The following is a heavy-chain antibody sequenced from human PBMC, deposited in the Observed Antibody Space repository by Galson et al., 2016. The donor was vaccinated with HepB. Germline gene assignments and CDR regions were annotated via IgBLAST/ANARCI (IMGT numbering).Heavy chain of an antibody. Sequence: SLRLSCAASGFTFNTYWMSWVRQAPGKGLEWVANIKQDGSEKYYVDSVRGRFTISRDNAKNSLYLQMNSLRADDTALYYCGRDYPTMTGHYPYHVDVWGKGTAVTVSS. CDR1: GFTFNTYW. V-gene: IGHV3-7*03. D-gene: IGHD3-9*01. CDR2: IKQDGSEK. J-gene: IGHJ6*04. CDR3: GRDYPTMTGHYPYHVDV.